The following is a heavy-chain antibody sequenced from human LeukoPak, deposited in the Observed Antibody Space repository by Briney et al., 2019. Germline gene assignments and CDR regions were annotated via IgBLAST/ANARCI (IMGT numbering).Heavy chain of an antibody. CDR1: GYTFTSYD. D-gene: IGHD3-3*01. CDR3: ARSNDFWSDGGAFDI. J-gene: IGHJ3*02. Sequence: GASVKVSCKASGYTFTSYDINWVRQSTGQGLEWMGWMNPNSGNTGYAQKFQGRVTITRNTSISTAYMELSSLRSEDTAVYYCARSNDFWSDGGAFDIWGQGTMVTVSS. V-gene: IGHV1-8*03. CDR2: MNPNSGNT.